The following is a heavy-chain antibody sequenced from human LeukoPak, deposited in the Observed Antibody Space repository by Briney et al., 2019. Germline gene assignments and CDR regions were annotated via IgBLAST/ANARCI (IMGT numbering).Heavy chain of an antibody. CDR1: GFTLSNYS. Sequence: PGGSLRLSCAVSGFTLSNYSMNWVRQAPGKGLEWISYISGSGFTIHYADSVKGRFTISRDNAKNSLYLQMNNLRAEDTAVYYCAKGSKAVVFTRDHYMDVWGKGTTVTFSS. D-gene: IGHD3-22*01. CDR3: AKGSKAVVFTRDHYMDV. J-gene: IGHJ6*03. CDR2: ISGSGFTI. V-gene: IGHV3-48*01.